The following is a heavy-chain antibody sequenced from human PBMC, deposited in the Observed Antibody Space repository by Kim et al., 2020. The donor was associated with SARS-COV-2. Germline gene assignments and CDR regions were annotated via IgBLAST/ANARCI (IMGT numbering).Heavy chain of an antibody. D-gene: IGHD3-22*01. CDR2: IYYSGST. V-gene: IGHV4-59*01. J-gene: IGHJ6*02. CDR1: GGSISSYY. CDR3: ARDDPLSLVVGLGMDV. Sequence: SETLSLTCTVSGGSISSYYWSWIRQPPGKGLEWIGYIYYSGSTNYNPSLKSRVTISVDTSKNQFSLKLSSVTAADTAVYYCARDDPLSLVVGLGMDVWGQGTTVTVSS.